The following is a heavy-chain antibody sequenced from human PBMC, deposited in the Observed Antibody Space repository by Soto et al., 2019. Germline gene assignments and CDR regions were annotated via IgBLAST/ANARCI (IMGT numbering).Heavy chain of an antibody. J-gene: IGHJ3*01. D-gene: IGHD2-8*01. CDR1: GYTLSSYD. Sequence: QVQLVQSGAEVKKPGASVKVSCKASGYTLSSYDINWVRQAPGQGLERMGWMNHNSGNRGFAQKFQGRVIMTRDPSKNTAYMELSSLRSEDTAGYYCARPLVAESCINGVCQVRYAFDLGGQGTMIIVSS. CDR2: MNHNSGNR. V-gene: IGHV1-8*01. CDR3: ARPLVAESCINGVCQVRYAFDL.